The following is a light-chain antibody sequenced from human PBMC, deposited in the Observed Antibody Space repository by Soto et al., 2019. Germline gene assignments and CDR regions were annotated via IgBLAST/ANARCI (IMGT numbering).Light chain of an antibody. Sequence: QSALTQPRSVSGSPGQSVTIPCTGSSSDVWGYNLVSWYQQYPGEVPKLIIYDVFKRPSAVPDRFSGSKSGNTASLTISGLKGDDEADFYCCSYAGSFIWLFGGGTKLTVL. J-gene: IGLJ3*02. CDR2: DVF. V-gene: IGLV2-11*01. CDR1: SSDVWGYNL. CDR3: CSYAGSFIWL.